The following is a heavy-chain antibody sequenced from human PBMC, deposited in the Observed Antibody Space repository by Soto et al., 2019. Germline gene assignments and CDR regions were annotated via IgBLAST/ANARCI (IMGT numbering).Heavy chain of an antibody. J-gene: IGHJ3*01. CDR3: ARAYSSSSGKNAFDF. D-gene: IGHD6-13*01. V-gene: IGHV3-48*01. CDR1: VFTFSNYG. Sequence: LRLSCEGSVFTFSNYGMNWVLQKPVKGLEWVSYISPSSSTIYYADSVKGRFTISRENAMNSLYLQMNSLRAEDTAIYYCARAYSSSSGKNAFDFWGQGTMVTVSS. CDR2: ISPSSSTI.